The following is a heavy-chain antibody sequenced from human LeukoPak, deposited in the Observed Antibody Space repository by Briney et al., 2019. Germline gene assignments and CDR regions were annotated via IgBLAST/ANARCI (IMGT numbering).Heavy chain of an antibody. CDR1: GGSFSGYY. J-gene: IGHJ4*02. Sequence: SETLSLTCAVYGGSFSGYYWSWIRQPPGKGLEWMGYIYYSGTTKYNPSLKSRVTISVDTSKNQFSLKLSSVTAADTAVYYCARGAGWYDYWGQGTLVTVSS. D-gene: IGHD2-15*01. CDR3: ARGAGWYDY. CDR2: IYYSGTT. V-gene: IGHV4-59*01.